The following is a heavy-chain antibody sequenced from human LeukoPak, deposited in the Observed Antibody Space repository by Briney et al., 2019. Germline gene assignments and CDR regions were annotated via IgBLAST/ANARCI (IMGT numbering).Heavy chain of an antibody. CDR1: GFTFSTYW. D-gene: IGHD1-26*01. J-gene: IGHJ3*02. CDR2: INSDGSST. CDR3: ARVWERTDAFDI. Sequence: GGSLRLSCAASGFTFSTYWMHWVRQAPGKGLVWVSRINSDGSSTSYADSVEGRFTISRDNSKNTLYLQMNSLRAEDTAVYYCARVWERTDAFDIWGQGTMVTVSS. V-gene: IGHV3-74*01.